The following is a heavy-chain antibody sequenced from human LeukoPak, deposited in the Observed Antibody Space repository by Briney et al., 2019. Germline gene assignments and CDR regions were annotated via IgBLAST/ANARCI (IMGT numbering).Heavy chain of an antibody. Sequence: GGSLRLSCAASGFTFSSYAMSWVRQAPGKGLEWVSAISGSGGSTYYADSVKGRFTISRDNSKNTLYLQMNSLRAEDTAVYYCAKEHATYYDSSGYPSFDAFDIWGQGTMVTVSS. V-gene: IGHV3-23*01. J-gene: IGHJ3*02. CDR2: ISGSGGST. CDR1: GFTFSSYA. CDR3: AKEHATYYDSSGYPSFDAFDI. D-gene: IGHD3-22*01.